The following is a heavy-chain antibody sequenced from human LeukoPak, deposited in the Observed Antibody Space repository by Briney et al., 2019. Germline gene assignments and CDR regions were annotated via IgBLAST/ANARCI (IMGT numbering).Heavy chain of an antibody. CDR1: GGSVSSGSYY. D-gene: IGHD2-15*01. CDR3: ARDSGYCSGGSCYPANFDY. V-gene: IGHV4-61*01. Sequence: SESLSLTCTVSGGSVSSGSYYWRWIRQPPGKGLKWIGYIYYSGSTNYNPSLKSRVTMSIDMSKNQFSLKLSSVTAADTAVYYCARDSGYCSGGSCYPANFDYWGQGTLVTVSS. J-gene: IGHJ4*02. CDR2: IYYSGST.